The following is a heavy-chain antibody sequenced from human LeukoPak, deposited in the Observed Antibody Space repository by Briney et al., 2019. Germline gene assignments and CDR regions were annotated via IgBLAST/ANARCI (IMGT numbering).Heavy chain of an antibody. CDR2: IWYDGSNK. D-gene: IGHD3-16*01. Sequence: GRSLRLSCAASGFTSSSYGMHWVRQAPGKGLEWVAVIWYDGSNKYYADSVKGRFTISRDNSKNTLYLQMNSLRAEDTAVYYCARGRIWYFDYWGQGTLVTVSS. CDR3: ARGRIWYFDY. J-gene: IGHJ4*02. CDR1: GFTSSSYG. V-gene: IGHV3-33*01.